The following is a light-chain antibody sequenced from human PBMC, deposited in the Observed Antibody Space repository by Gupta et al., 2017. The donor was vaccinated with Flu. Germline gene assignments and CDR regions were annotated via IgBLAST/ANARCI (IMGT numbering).Light chain of an antibody. CDR1: TGAVTSGHY. V-gene: IGLV7-46*01. Sequence: QTVVTQEPSLTVSPGGTVTLTCRSTTGAVTSGHYPYWFQQKPGQAPRTLTYDTSNKHSWTPARFSASLLGGKSALTLSGAQPEDEAEYFCLLAYNGARVFGGGTKLTVL. CDR2: DTS. CDR3: LLAYNGARV. J-gene: IGLJ3*02.